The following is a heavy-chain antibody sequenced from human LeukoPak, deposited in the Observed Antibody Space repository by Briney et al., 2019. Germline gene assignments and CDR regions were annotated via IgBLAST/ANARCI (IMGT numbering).Heavy chain of an antibody. CDR2: IYYSGNT. V-gene: IGHV4-59*08. Sequence: SETLSLTCTVSGGSISGCYWSWIRQPPGKGLEWIGYIYYSGNTNYNPSLKSRVTISVEMSRNQFSLNLSSVTAADTAVYYCARRVAINYWYFDLWGRGTLVTVSS. D-gene: IGHD3-9*01. J-gene: IGHJ2*01. CDR1: GGSISGCY. CDR3: ARRVAINYWYFDL.